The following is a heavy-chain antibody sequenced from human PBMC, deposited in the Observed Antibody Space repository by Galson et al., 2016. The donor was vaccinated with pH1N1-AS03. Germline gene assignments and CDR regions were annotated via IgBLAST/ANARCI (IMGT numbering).Heavy chain of an antibody. CDR2: ISSSGGST. CDR1: GFTFSRNA. J-gene: IGHJ4*02. V-gene: IGHV3-64*01. Sequence: SLRLSCAASGFTFSRNAMYWVRQAPGKGLEFVSAISSSGGSTYYANSVKDRFIISRDNSKNMLYLPMGSLRAEDKAVYYCVRGDPVTAGGTGCDYWGQGTLVTVSS. CDR3: VRGDPVTAGGTGCDY. D-gene: IGHD6-13*01.